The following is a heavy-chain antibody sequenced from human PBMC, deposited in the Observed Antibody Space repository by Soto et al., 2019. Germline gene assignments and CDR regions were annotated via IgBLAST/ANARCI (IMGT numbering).Heavy chain of an antibody. Sequence: QITLKESGPTLVKPTQTLTLTCTFSGLSLSTTGVGVGWIRQPPGKAPVWLALIYWVGDKRYSPPLQSRITISKDTSKNQVVFTMTNKDPVDTATYYCVQSRCGGDCLRHYSSHSYYGLDVWCQGTPVTVSS. J-gene: IGHJ6*02. V-gene: IGHV2-5*02. D-gene: IGHD2-21*02. CDR3: VQSRCGGDCLRHYSSHSYYGLDV. CDR1: GLSLSTTGVG. CDR2: IYWVGDK.